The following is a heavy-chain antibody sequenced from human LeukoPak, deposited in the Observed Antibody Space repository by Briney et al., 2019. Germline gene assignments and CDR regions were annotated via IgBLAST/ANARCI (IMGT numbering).Heavy chain of an antibody. V-gene: IGHV3-9*01. Sequence: PGGSLRLSCAASGFTFDDYAMHWVRQAPGKGLEWVSGISWNSGSIGYADSVKGRFTISRDNAKNSLYLQMNSLRAEDTALYYCAKDRGSGSYYYYYYVMDVWGQGTTITVSS. D-gene: IGHD1-26*01. CDR3: AKDRGSGSYYYYYYVMDV. CDR1: GFTFDDYA. J-gene: IGHJ6*02. CDR2: ISWNSGSI.